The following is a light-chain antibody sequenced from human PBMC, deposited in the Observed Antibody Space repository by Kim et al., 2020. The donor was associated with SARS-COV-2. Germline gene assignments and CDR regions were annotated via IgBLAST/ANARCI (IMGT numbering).Light chain of an antibody. J-gene: IGKJ5*01. V-gene: IGKV1-33*01. Sequence: CGGERVTITWQATQVIRKFLNWYQQRPGKAPQHLNYDVYNLQTGGQSRFSGSGYGKEFNLTNSRLQPEDFATYYCQQNDDFPITFGQGTRLEIK. CDR1: QVIRKF. CDR2: DVY. CDR3: QQNDDFPIT.